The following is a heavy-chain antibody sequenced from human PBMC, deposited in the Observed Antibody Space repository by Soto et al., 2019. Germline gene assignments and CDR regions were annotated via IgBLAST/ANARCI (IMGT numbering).Heavy chain of an antibody. J-gene: IGHJ4*02. Sequence: QLQLQESGPGLVKPSETLSLTCPVTGGSISNSTYYWGWIRQPPGKGLEWIGHIYYSGSTYYNPSLKSRVTISVDTSKNQFSQKLSSVTAADTAVYFCARLGYSGYVDYWGQGTLVTVSS. CDR2: IYYSGST. D-gene: IGHD5-12*01. V-gene: IGHV4-39*01. CDR1: GGSISNSTYY. CDR3: ARLGYSGYVDY.